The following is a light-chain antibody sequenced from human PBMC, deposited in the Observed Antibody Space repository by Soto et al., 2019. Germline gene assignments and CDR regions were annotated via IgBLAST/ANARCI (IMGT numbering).Light chain of an antibody. V-gene: IGKV3-11*01. CDR1: QSVSSY. CDR3: XXXXXXPLT. Sequence: EIVLTQSPATLSLSPWERATLSCRASQSVSSYLAWYQQKPGQAPRLLIYDASNRATGIPARFSGSGSGTDFTLTISSLEPEDFAVYXXXXXXXXPLTFGQGTKVDIK. CDR2: DAS. J-gene: IGKJ1*01.